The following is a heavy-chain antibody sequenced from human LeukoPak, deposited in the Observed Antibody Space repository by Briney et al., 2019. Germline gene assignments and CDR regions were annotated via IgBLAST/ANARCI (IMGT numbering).Heavy chain of an antibody. J-gene: IGHJ4*02. CDR3: ARAQDTYNSLYFDY. CDR1: GFTFNSYA. Sequence: GGSLRLSCAASGFTFNSYAMHWVRQAPGKGLEWVAVISYDGSNKYYADSVKGRFTISKDSARNTLYLQMNTLRVEDTAVYYCARAQDTYNSLYFDYWGQGALVTVPS. CDR2: ISYDGSNK. D-gene: IGHD5-24*01. V-gene: IGHV3-30-3*01.